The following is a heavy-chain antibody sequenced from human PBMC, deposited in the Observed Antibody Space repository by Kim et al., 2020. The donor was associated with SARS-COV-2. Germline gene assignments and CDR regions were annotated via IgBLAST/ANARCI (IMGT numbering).Heavy chain of an antibody. V-gene: IGHV4-59*01. J-gene: IGHJ6*02. CDR2: LSYDGNT. CDR3: ARTAPRRSSTAYYFYGLDV. CDR1: DGSINSFY. D-gene: IGHD2-2*01. Sequence: SETLSLTCTVSDGSINSFYWSWVRQPPGKGLEWVAFLSYDGNTNYNPSLKSRVTISRDTSKNQFSLRVTSVSAADTAVYFCARTAPRRSSTAYYFYGLDVWGQGATVIVSS.